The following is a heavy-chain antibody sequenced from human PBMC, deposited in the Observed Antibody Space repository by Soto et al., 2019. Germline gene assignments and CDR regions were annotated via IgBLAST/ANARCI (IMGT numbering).Heavy chain of an antibody. D-gene: IGHD2-8*01. Sequence: SQTLSLTCAISGDSVSTSSATWDWIRHSPSRGLEWLGRTYYRSKWYNDYAVSVKGRITINPDTSNNQLSLQLNSVTPDDTAVYYCARLIGNSWLDSWGQGTLVTVSS. V-gene: IGHV6-1*01. CDR3: ARLIGNSWLDS. CDR1: GDSVSTSSAT. CDR2: TYYRSKWYN. J-gene: IGHJ5*01.